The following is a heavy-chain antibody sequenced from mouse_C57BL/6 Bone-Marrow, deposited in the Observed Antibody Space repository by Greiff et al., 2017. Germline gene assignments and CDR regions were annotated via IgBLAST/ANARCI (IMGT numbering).Heavy chain of an antibody. CDR2: IHPNSGST. V-gene: IGHV1-64*01. CDR3: ARVWLLGGY. D-gene: IGHD2-3*01. CDR1: GYTFTSYW. J-gene: IGHJ2*01. Sequence: QVQLQQPGAELVKPGASVKLSCKASGYTFTSYWMHWVKQRPGQGLEWIGMIHPNSGSTNYNEKFKSKATLTVDKSSSTAYMQLSILTSEDSAVYYCARVWLLGGYWGQGTTLTVSS.